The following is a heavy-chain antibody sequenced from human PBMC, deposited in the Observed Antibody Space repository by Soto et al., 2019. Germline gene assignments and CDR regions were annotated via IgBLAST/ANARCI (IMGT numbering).Heavy chain of an antibody. CDR3: ARVEWIQLWFVGNWFDP. CDR1: GYTFTSYG. J-gene: IGHJ5*02. D-gene: IGHD5-18*01. CDR2: ISAYNGNT. Sequence: ASVKVSCKASGYTFTSYGISCVRQAPGQGLEWMGWISAYNGNTNYAQKLQGRVTMTTDTSTSTAYMELRSLRSDDTAVDYCARVEWIQLWFVGNWFDPWGQGTLVTVSS. V-gene: IGHV1-18*01.